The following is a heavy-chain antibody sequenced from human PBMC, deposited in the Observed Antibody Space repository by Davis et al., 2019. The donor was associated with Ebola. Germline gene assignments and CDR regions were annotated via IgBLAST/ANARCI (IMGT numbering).Heavy chain of an antibody. V-gene: IGHV1-18*04. D-gene: IGHD6-13*01. CDR2: INPHNGNT. Sequence: AASVKVSCKASGYTFTNYGITWVRQAPGQGLEWMGWINPHNGNTNYAQNVQGRVTMTTDTSTSTAYMEVGILRSDDTAVYYCARGPGIAAAGEVWGQGTLVTVSS. CDR1: GYTFTNYG. J-gene: IGHJ4*02. CDR3: ARGPGIAAAGEV.